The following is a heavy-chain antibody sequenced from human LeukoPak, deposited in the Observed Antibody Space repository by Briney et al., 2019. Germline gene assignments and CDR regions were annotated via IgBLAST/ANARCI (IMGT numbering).Heavy chain of an antibody. J-gene: IGHJ6*03. Sequence: PGGSLRLSCAASGFTFSDYYMSWIRQAPGKGLEWVSYISSSGSTIYYADSVKGRFTISRDNAKNSLYLQMNSLRAEDTAVYYCAREIVATRFRYYYYMDVWGKGTTVTVSS. CDR1: GFTFSDYY. D-gene: IGHD5-12*01. CDR3: AREIVATRFRYYYYMDV. CDR2: ISSSGSTI. V-gene: IGHV3-11*01.